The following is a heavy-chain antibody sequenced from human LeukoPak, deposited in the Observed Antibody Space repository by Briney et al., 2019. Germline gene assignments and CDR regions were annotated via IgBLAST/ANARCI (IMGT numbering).Heavy chain of an antibody. D-gene: IGHD3-22*01. CDR3: ARGYYYFDY. J-gene: IGHJ4*02. V-gene: IGHV4-59*01. CDR1: GGSISSYC. Sequence: SETLSLTCTVSGGSISSYCWSWIRQPPGKGLEWIGYIYYSGSTNYNPSLKSRVTISVDTSKNQFSLKLRSVTAADTAVYYCARGYYYFDYWGQGPLVTVSS. CDR2: IYYSGST.